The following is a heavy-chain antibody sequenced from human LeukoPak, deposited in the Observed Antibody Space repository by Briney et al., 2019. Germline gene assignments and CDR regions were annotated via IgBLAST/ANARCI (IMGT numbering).Heavy chain of an antibody. Sequence: ASVKVSCKASGGTFSSYAISWVRQAPGQGLEWMGRIIPIIGITNYAQKFQGRVTITADKSTSTAYMELSSLISDDTAVYYCARDSSSGWYSDYWGQGTLVTVSS. D-gene: IGHD6-19*01. CDR2: IIPIIGIT. V-gene: IGHV1-69*04. CDR1: GGTFSSYA. J-gene: IGHJ4*02. CDR3: ARDSSSGWYSDY.